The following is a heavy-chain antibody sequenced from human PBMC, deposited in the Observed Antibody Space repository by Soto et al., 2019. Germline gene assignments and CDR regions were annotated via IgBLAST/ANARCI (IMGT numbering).Heavy chain of an antibody. Sequence: GGSLRLSCVASGFTFDNFLMTWVRQAPAKGLEWVSTVSGSGSTTYYADSVKGRFIISRDNSKNTVYLEVNSLRAEDTAVYYCAKALPLVRDAFDIRGQGTLVTVSS. CDR2: VSGSGSTT. D-gene: IGHD3-10*02. CDR3: AKALPLVRDAFDI. V-gene: IGHV3-23*01. J-gene: IGHJ3*02. CDR1: GFTFDNFL.